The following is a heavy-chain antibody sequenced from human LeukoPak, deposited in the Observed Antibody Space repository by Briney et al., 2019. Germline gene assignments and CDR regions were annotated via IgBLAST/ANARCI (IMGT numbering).Heavy chain of an antibody. CDR3: ARDRSGYSGYDFFDY. V-gene: IGHV1-69*06. CDR2: IIPFFGTT. D-gene: IGHD5-12*01. CDR1: GGTFSSYT. J-gene: IGHJ4*02. Sequence: SVKVSCKASGGTFSSYTISWVRQAPGQGLEWMGGIIPFFGTTNYAQKFQGRVTITADRSTSTGYMELSSLRAEDTAVYYCARDRSGYSGYDFFDYWGQGALVTVSS.